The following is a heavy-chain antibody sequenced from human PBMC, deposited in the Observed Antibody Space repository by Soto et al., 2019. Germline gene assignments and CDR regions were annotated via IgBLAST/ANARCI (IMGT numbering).Heavy chain of an antibody. J-gene: IGHJ4*02. V-gene: IGHV4-34*01. D-gene: IGHD4-4*01. CDR2: INPSGSI. CDR1: GGSFSGYH. Sequence: VQLQQWGAGLLKPSENLSLTCAVYGGSFSGYHWSWFRQPPGKGLEWIGEINPSGSINYNPSLKSRVTISVDRSKNQFSLNLSSVTAADTAVYYFATFVGATTVTRGSPRDYWGQGTLVTVSS. CDR3: ATFVGATTVTRGSPRDY.